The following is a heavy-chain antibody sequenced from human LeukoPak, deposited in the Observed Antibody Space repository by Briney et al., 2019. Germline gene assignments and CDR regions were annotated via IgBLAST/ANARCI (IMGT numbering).Heavy chain of an antibody. D-gene: IGHD5-18*01. CDR3: ARQPANTAAFDI. CDR2: VRANGEN. J-gene: IGHJ3*02. V-gene: IGHV4-59*08. Sequence: SETLSLTCTVSGGSINTYYWSWIRQPPGKGLGWIAYVRANGENNYNPSLKSRVAISLDTANDQISLTLNFVTAADTAIYYCARQPANTAAFDIWGLGTMVTVSS. CDR1: GGSINTYY.